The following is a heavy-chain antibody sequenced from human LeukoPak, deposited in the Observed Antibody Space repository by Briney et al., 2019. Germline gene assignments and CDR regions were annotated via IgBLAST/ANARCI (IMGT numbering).Heavy chain of an antibody. CDR2: IYYSGST. D-gene: IGHD1-26*01. CDR1: GGSISSYY. Sequence: SETLSLTCTVSGGSISSYYWSWIRQPPGKGPEWIGYIYYSGSTNYNPSLKSRVTISVDTSKNQFSLKLSSVTAADTAVYYCAREGGSYYPHYYFDYWGQGTLVTVSS. V-gene: IGHV4-59*01. J-gene: IGHJ4*02. CDR3: AREGGSYYPHYYFDY.